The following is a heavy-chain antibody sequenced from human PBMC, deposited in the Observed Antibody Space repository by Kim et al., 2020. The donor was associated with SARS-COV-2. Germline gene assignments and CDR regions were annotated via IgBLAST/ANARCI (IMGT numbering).Heavy chain of an antibody. CDR1: GYTFTEYA. J-gene: IGHJ3*02. CDR3: AFGLLALIRGIYDGFDI. Sequence: ASVKVSCKASGYTFTEYAMHWVRQAPGQSLEWMGWINAGNGNTQYSQKFQGRVTFTRNIYASTAYMELSSLGSEDTAVYYCAFGLLALIRGIYDGFDIWGQGTMVTVTS. D-gene: IGHD3-10*01. V-gene: IGHV1-3*01. CDR2: INAGNGNT.